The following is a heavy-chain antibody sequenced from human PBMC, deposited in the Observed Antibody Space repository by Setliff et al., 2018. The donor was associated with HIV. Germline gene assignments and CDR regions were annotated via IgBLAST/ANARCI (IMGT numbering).Heavy chain of an antibody. D-gene: IGHD6-25*01. CDR1: GFTFSNND. CDR2: ISSSGTIM. J-gene: IGHJ6*02. V-gene: IGHV3-48*03. Sequence: GESLKISCADSGFTFSNNDINWVRQAPGKGLEWVPYISSSGTIMFYADSVEGRFTISRDSARNSVYLQMNSLRVEDTAMYYCARPSTRRRVAASGTGFYGMDVWGQGTTVTVSS. CDR3: ARPSTRRRVAASGTGFYGMDV.